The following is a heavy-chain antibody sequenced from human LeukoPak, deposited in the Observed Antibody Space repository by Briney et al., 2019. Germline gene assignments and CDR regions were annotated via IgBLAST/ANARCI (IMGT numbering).Heavy chain of an antibody. Sequence: SGTLSLTCAVSGGSISSNNWWGWVRQPPGKGLEWIGEIYHSGSPNYNPFLESRVTISVDKSRNHFSLNLSSVTAADTAVYYCARVNINNWHSCDYWGQGTLVTVSS. CDR3: ARVNINNWHSCDY. CDR2: IYHSGSP. J-gene: IGHJ4*02. V-gene: IGHV4-4*02. D-gene: IGHD1-1*01. CDR1: GGSISSNNW.